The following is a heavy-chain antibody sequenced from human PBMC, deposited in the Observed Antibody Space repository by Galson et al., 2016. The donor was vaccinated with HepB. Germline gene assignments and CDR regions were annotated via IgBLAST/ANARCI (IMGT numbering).Heavy chain of an antibody. Sequence: SLRLSCAASGFTFSDYSLHWVRQAPGKRLEWVALMAFDGSNTYYADSVKGRFTISRDNSKNTLYLQMNSLRAEDTALYYCARGGFLEWILSSSYGMDVWGQGTTVTVSS. CDR3: ARGGFLEWILSSSYGMDV. V-gene: IGHV3-30*04. D-gene: IGHD3-3*01. CDR2: MAFDGSNT. CDR1: GFTFSDYS. J-gene: IGHJ6*02.